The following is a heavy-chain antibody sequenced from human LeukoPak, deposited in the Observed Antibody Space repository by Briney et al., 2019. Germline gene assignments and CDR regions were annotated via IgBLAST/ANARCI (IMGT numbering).Heavy chain of an antibody. CDR3: ARDNVNGDYPLGGLY. CDR1: GFTFSSYS. D-gene: IGHD4-17*01. Sequence: GGSLRLSCAASGFTFSSYSMNWVRQAPGKGLEWVSYISSYSTTIHYADSVKGRFTISRDNAKNSLYLQMNSLRAEDTAVYYCARDNVNGDYPLGGLYWGQGTLVTVSS. CDR2: ISSYSTTI. J-gene: IGHJ4*02. V-gene: IGHV3-48*04.